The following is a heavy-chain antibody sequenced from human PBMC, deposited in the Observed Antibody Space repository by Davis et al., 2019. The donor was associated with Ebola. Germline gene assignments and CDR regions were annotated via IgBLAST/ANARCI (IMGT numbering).Heavy chain of an antibody. Sequence: SETLSPTCTVPGGSISSYYWSWNRQPAGKRLVWHGYIYYSGRNNYNPSLKGRVTISVDTSKNQFSLKLSSVPAADTAVYYCARGVTDILTGFVDVWGKGTTVTVSS. V-gene: IGHV4-59*01. J-gene: IGHJ6*04. CDR2: IYYSGRN. CDR3: ARGVTDILTGFVDV. D-gene: IGHD3-9*01. CDR1: GGSISSYY.